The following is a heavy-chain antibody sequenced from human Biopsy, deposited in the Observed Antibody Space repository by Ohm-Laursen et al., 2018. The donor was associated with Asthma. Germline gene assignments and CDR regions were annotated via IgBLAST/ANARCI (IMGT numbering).Heavy chain of an antibody. CDR1: GPSLGNFY. D-gene: IGHD4-17*01. CDR2: VFYSGTT. J-gene: IGHJ6*02. Sequence: LSLTCSVFGPSLGNFYWSWVRQSPGKGLEWIGFVFYSGTTHYSRSLERRLFLSIDTARNEFSMNLRSLTAADTAVYFCARVASYGDVYLGIDVWGPGSTVSV. V-gene: IGHV4-59*08. CDR3: ARVASYGDVYLGIDV.